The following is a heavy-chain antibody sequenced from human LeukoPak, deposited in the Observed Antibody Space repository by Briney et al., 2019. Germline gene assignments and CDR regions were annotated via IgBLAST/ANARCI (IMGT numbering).Heavy chain of an antibody. J-gene: IGHJ4*02. CDR3: AKFRAAAGPRDFDY. CDR1: GFTFSSYA. CDR2: ISTSGGST. V-gene: IGHV3-23*01. D-gene: IGHD6-13*01. Sequence: GGSLRLSCAASGFTFSSYAMSWVRQAPGKGLEWVSAISTSGGSTYYADSVKGRFSISRDNSQSTLYLQMNSLRAEDTAVYYCAKFRAAAGPRDFDYWGQGTLVTVSS.